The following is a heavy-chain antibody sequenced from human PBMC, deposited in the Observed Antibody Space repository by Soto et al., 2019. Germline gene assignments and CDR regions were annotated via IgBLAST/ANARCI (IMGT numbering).Heavy chain of an antibody. J-gene: IGHJ5*01. V-gene: IGHV4-31*03. CDR2: IYYSGST. Sequence: TLSLTCTVSGGSISSGGYYWSWIRQHPGKGLEWIGYIYYSGSTYYNPSLKSRVTISVDTSKNQFSLKLSSVTAADTAVYYCARAAKDYGGNNWFDSWGQGTLVTVSS. CDR1: GGSISSGGYY. CDR3: ARAAKDYGGNNWFDS. D-gene: IGHD4-17*01.